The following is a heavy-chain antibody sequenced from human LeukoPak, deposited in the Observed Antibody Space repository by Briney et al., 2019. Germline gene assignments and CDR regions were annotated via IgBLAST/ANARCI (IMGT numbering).Heavy chain of an antibody. D-gene: IGHD3-3*01. CDR3: ARASEVRYYDFWSGYSNYYYYYGMDV. V-gene: IGHV1-8*01. Sequence: ASVKVSCKASGHTFTSYDINWVRQATGQGLEWMGWMNPNSGNTGYAQKFQGRVTMTRNTSISTAYMELSSLRSEDTAVYYCARASEVRYYDFWSGYSNYYYYYGMDVWGQGTTVTVSS. J-gene: IGHJ6*02. CDR2: MNPNSGNT. CDR1: GHTFTSYD.